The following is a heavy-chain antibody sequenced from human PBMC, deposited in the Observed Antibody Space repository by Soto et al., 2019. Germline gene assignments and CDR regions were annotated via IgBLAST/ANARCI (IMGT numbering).Heavy chain of an antibody. D-gene: IGHD3-22*01. CDR2: ISWNSGTT. J-gene: IGHJ3*02. CDR1: GFTFDDYA. CDR3: AKDYSSGYDAFDI. Sequence: EVQLVESGGGLVQPGRSLRLSCAASGFTFDDYAMHWVRQPPGKGLEWVSGISWNSGTTGYADSVKGRLTISRDNAKKSLYLQMNSLRAEDTALYYCAKDYSSGYDAFDIWGQGTMVTVSS. V-gene: IGHV3-9*01.